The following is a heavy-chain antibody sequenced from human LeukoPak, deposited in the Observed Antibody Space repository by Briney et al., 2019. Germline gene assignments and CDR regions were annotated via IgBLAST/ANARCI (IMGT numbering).Heavy chain of an antibody. CDR3: ATKPRGYSGYADY. J-gene: IGHJ4*02. V-gene: IGHV1-24*01. CDR2: FDPEDGET. D-gene: IGHD5-12*01. Sequence: GASVKVSCKVSGYTLTELSMHWVRQAPGKGLEWMGGFDPEDGETIYAQKFQGRVTMTEDASTDTAYMELSSLRSEDTAVYYCATKPRGYSGYADYWGQGTLVTVSS. CDR1: GYTLTELS.